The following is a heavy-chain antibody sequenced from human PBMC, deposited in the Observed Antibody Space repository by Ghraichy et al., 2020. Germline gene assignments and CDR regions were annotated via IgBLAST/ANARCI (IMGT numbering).Heavy chain of an antibody. Sequence: GGSLRLSCAASGFTFSSYSMNWVRQAPGKGLEWVSYISSSSSTIYYADSVKGRFTISRDNAKNSLYLQMNSLRDEDTAVYYCAREGRFGEFDPPYYYYYGMDVWGQGTTVTVSS. V-gene: IGHV3-48*02. D-gene: IGHD3-10*01. J-gene: IGHJ6*02. CDR2: ISSSSSTI. CDR1: GFTFSSYS. CDR3: AREGRFGEFDPPYYYYYGMDV.